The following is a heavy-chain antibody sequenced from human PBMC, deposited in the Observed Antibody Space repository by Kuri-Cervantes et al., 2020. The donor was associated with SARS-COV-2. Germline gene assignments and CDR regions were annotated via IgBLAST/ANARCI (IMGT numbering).Heavy chain of an antibody. CDR2: IYYSGST. D-gene: IGHD3-22*01. Sequence: SETLSLTCTVSGGSISSSSYYWGWIRQPPGKGLEWIGSIYYSGSTYYNPSLKSRVTISVDTSKNQFSLKLSSVTAADTAVYYCVGFYYYDSSGFVANYYYKDVWGKGTTVTGSS. CDR3: VGFYYYDSSGFVANYYYKDV. V-gene: IGHV4-39*01. CDR1: GGSISSSSYY. J-gene: IGHJ6*03.